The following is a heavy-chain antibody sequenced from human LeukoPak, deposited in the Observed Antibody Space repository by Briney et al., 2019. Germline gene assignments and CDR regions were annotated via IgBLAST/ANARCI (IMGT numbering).Heavy chain of an antibody. Sequence: NPSETLSLTCTVSGGSISSSSYYWGWIRQPPGKGLEWIGSIYYSGSTYYSPSLKSRVTISVGTSKNQFSLKLSSVTAADTAVYYCASLQITTLDYWGQGTLVTVSS. D-gene: IGHD3-22*01. CDR3: ASLQITTLDY. CDR1: GGSISSSSYY. CDR2: IYYSGST. J-gene: IGHJ4*02. V-gene: IGHV4-39*01.